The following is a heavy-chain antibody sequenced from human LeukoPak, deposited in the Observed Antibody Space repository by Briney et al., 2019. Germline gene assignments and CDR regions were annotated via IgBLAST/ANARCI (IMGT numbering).Heavy chain of an antibody. J-gene: IGHJ4*02. D-gene: IGHD3-9*01. CDR3: ARMYDILTGYWGYYFDY. V-gene: IGHV1-2*02. CDR1: GYTFTGYY. Sequence: GASVKVSCKASGYTFTGYYMHWVRQAPGQGLEWMGWINPNSGGTNYAQKFQGRVTMTRDTSISTAYMELSRLRSDDTAVYYCARMYDILTGYWGYYFDYWGQGTLVTVSS. CDR2: INPNSGGT.